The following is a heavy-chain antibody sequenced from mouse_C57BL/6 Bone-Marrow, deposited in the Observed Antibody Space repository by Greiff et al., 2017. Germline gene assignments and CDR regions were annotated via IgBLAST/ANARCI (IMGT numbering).Heavy chain of an antibody. CDR3: TRSISTMVTTSFDY. CDR2: ILPGSGST. D-gene: IGHD2-2*01. V-gene: IGHV1-9*01. Sequence: VQLQQSGAELMKPGASVKLSCKATGYTFTGYWIEWVKQRPGHGLEWIGEILPGSGSTYYNEKFKGKATFTADTSSNTAYMQLSSLTTEDSAIYYCTRSISTMVTTSFDYWGQGTTLTVSS. J-gene: IGHJ2*01. CDR1: GYTFTGYW.